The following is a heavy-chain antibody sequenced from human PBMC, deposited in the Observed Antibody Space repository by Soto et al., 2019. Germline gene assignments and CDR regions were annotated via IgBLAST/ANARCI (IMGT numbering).Heavy chain of an antibody. CDR3: ARDRYYGSFGGRGPTKFDY. CDR2: ISSSGSTI. D-gene: IGHD1-26*01. Sequence: NPLESLRLSCAASGFTFSDYYMSWIRQAPGKGLEWVSYISSSGSTIYYADSVKGRFTISRDNAKNSLYLQMNTLRAEDTAVYYYARDRYYGSFGGRGPTKFDYWGQGTLVTVSS. V-gene: IGHV3-11*01. CDR1: GFTFSDYY. J-gene: IGHJ4*02.